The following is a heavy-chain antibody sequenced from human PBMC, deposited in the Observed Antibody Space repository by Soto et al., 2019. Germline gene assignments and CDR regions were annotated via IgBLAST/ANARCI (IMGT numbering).Heavy chain of an antibody. CDR1: GFTVSSSY. CDR2: IYSGGST. J-gene: IGHJ4*02. Sequence: LRLSCAASGFTVSSSYMSWVRQAPGKGLEWVSVIYSGGSTYYADSVKGRFTISRDNSKNTLYLQMNSLRAEDTAVYYCARDVRQLGSRGFDYWGQGTLVTVS. D-gene: IGHD6-6*01. V-gene: IGHV3-53*01. CDR3: ARDVRQLGSRGFDY.